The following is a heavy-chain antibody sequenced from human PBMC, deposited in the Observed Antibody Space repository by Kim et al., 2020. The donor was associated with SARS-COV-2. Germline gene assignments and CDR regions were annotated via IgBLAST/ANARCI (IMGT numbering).Heavy chain of an antibody. Sequence: GGSLRLSCAASGFTFSNAWMSWVRQAPGKGLEWVGRIKSKTDGGTTDYAAPVKGRFTISSDDSKTTLYLQLNSLKTEDTAVYYCTTRGKLWGGYWYFDLWGRGTLVTVSS. V-gene: IGHV3-15*01. CDR2: IKSKTDGGTT. J-gene: IGHJ2*01. D-gene: IGHD3-3*01. CDR1: GFTFSNAW. CDR3: TTRGKLWGGYWYFDL.